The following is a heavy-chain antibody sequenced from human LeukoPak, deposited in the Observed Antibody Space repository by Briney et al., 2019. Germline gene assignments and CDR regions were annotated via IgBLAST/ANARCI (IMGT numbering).Heavy chain of an antibody. Sequence: GASVKVSCKASGGTFSSYAISWVRQAPGQGLEWMGGIIPIFGTANYAQKFQGRVTITADEPTSTAYMELSSLRSEDTAVYYCARDSGMAVAGTPTGTDYFDYWGQGTLVTVSS. CDR3: ARDSGMAVAGTPTGTDYFDY. D-gene: IGHD6-19*01. CDR1: GGTFSSYA. CDR2: IIPIFGTA. V-gene: IGHV1-69*13. J-gene: IGHJ4*02.